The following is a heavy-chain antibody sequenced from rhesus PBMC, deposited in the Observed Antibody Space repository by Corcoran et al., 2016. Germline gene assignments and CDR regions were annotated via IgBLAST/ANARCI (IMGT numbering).Heavy chain of an antibody. CDR2: INPYNGNT. D-gene: IGHD2-21*01. J-gene: IGHJ4*01. CDR1: GYTFTDYY. CDR3: ARVCTGSGCYAWGDY. V-gene: IGHV1S2*01. Sequence: QVQLVQSGAEVKKPGSSVTVSCKASGYTFTDYYMHWVRQAPRQGLEWMGWINPYNGNTKYAHKFQGRVTMTRDTSTSTAYMGLSSLRSEDTAVYYCARVCTGSGCYAWGDYWGQGVLVTVSS.